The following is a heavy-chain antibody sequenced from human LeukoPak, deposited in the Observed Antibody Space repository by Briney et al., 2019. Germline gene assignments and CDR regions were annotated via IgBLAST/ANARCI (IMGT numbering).Heavy chain of an antibody. D-gene: IGHD5-24*01. CDR3: AKDMSEMATPNLDY. CDR2: ISYDGSNK. Sequence: GGSLRLSCAASGFTFSSYGMHWVRQAPGKGLEWVAVISYDGSNKYYADSVKGRFTISRDNSKNTLYLQMNSLRAEDTALYYCAKDMSEMATPNLDYWGQGTLVTVSS. V-gene: IGHV3-30*18. J-gene: IGHJ4*02. CDR1: GFTFSSYG.